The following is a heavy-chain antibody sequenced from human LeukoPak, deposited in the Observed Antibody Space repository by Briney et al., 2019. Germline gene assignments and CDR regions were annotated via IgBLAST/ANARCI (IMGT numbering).Heavy chain of an antibody. CDR3: ARAPLYGDYPGNAFDI. CDR2: IIPIFGTA. V-gene: IGHV1-69*13. J-gene: IGHJ3*02. D-gene: IGHD4-17*01. CDR1: GGTFSSYA. Sequence: SVKVSCKASGGTFSSYAISWVRQAPGQGLEWMGGIIPIFGTANYAQKFQGRVTITADESTSTAYMELSSLRSEDTAVYYCARAPLYGDYPGNAFDIWGQGTMVTVSS.